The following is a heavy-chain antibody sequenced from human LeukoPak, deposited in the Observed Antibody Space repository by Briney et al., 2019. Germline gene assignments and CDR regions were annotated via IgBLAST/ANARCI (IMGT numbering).Heavy chain of an antibody. J-gene: IGHJ4*02. CDR1: GYTFTSYY. V-gene: IGHV1-46*01. Sequence: ASVKVSCKASGYTFTSYYMHWVRQAPGQGLEWMGIINPSGGSTSYAQKFQGRVTMTRDTSTSIVYMELSSLRSEDTAVYYCARGNDFTMIVVVTNRDFDYWGQGTLVTVSS. CDR2: INPSGGST. D-gene: IGHD3-22*01. CDR3: ARGNDFTMIVVVTNRDFDY.